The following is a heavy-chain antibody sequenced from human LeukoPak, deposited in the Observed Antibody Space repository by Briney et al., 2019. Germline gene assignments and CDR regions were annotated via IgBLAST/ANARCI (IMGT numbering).Heavy chain of an antibody. V-gene: IGHV4-4*09. D-gene: IGHD3-22*01. CDR3: ARGLRDEERHYGYYYMDV. CDR1: GGSFSGYY. J-gene: IGHJ6*03. CDR2: FYTSANT. Sequence: SETLSLTCAVYGGSFSGYYGSWIRQPPGKGLEWIGYFYTSANTNYNPSLKSRVTMSVDTSKHQFSLRLSSVTAADTAVYYCARGLRDEERHYGYYYMDVWGKGTTVTVSS.